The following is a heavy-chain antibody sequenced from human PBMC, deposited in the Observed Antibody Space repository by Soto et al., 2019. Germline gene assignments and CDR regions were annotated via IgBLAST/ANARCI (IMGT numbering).Heavy chain of an antibody. CDR2: VYYNGIT. V-gene: IGHV4-59*11. CDR1: GGSINNHY. CDR3: ARTGLDLNYYDSSGYYYVPSTPLDY. J-gene: IGHJ4*02. D-gene: IGHD3-22*01. Sequence: PSETLSLTCTGSGGSINNHYWSWIRQPPGKGLEWLGYVYYNGITNYNPSLKSRVTISVDTSKNQFSLKLSSVTAADTAVYYCARTGLDLNYYDSSGYYYVPSTPLDYWGQGTLVT.